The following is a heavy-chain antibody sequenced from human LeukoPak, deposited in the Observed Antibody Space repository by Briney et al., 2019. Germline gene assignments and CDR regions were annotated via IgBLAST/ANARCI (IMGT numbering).Heavy chain of an antibody. CDR1: GFTFTSYS. D-gene: IGHD3-22*01. Sequence: GGSLRLSCAASGFTFTSYSMNWVRQAPGKGLEWVSTISGGGGSTYYADSVKGRFTISRDNSKNTLYLQMNSLRAEDTAVYYCAKVRGTYYYDSSGYPTFFDYWGQGTLVTVSS. CDR2: ISGGGGST. V-gene: IGHV3-23*01. CDR3: AKVRGTYYYDSSGYPTFFDY. J-gene: IGHJ4*02.